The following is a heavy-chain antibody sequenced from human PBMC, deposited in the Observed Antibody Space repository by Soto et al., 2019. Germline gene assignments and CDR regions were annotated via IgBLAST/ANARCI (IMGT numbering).Heavy chain of an antibody. Sequence: EVQLLESGGGLVQPGGSLRLSCAASGFTFTRYAMSWVRQAPGKGLEWVSAISGSGGSTYYADSVKGRFTISRDNSKNSVYMQMKSLSAEDTAVYYCAKSTVTKSKYFDYWGQGTPVTVSS. J-gene: IGHJ4*02. CDR1: GFTFTRYA. CDR2: ISGSGGST. D-gene: IGHD4-17*01. CDR3: AKSTVTKSKYFDY. V-gene: IGHV3-23*01.